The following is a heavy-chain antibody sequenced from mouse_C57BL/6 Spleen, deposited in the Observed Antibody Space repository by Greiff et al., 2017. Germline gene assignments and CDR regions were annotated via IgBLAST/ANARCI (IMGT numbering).Heavy chain of an antibody. CDR3: ARDYYYGSVFDY. D-gene: IGHD1-1*01. J-gene: IGHJ2*01. CDR2: ISDGGSYT. Sequence: EVMLVESGGGLVKPGGSLKLSCAASGFTFSSYAMSWVRQTPEKRLEWVATISDGGSYTYYPDNVKGRFTISRDNAKNNLYLQMSHLKSEDTAMYYCARDYYYGSVFDYWGQGTTLTVSS. CDR1: GFTFSSYA. V-gene: IGHV5-4*01.